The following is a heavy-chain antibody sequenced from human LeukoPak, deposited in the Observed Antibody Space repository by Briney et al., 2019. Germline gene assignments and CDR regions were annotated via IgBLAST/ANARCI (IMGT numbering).Heavy chain of an antibody. D-gene: IGHD6-19*01. CDR2: IYHSGST. CDR1: GASVSSNNW. V-gene: IGHV4-4*01. Sequence: SETLSLTCAVSGASVSSNNWWSWVRQPPGRGLEWIGEIYHSGSTNYNPSLNSRVTISMDMSKNQLSLKVTSVTAADTAMYCCARHIAVAGTRGFDYWGQGTLVTVSS. CDR3: ARHIAVAGTRGFDY. J-gene: IGHJ4*02.